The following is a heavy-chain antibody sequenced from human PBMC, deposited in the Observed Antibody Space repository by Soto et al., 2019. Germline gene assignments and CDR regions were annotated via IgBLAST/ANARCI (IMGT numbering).Heavy chain of an antibody. CDR2: ISGSGRTT. J-gene: IGHJ4*02. Sequence: GSLRLSCAASGFIFSSYATHWVRQAPGKGLEWVSSISGSGRTTDYADFVKGRFTISRDSSKDALYLEMNSLRAEDTAVYFCAKDPYSDVWSGYYPYFDYWAQGILVTVSS. CDR3: AKDPYSDVWSGYYPYFDY. V-gene: IGHV3-23*01. D-gene: IGHD3-3*01. CDR1: GFIFSSYA.